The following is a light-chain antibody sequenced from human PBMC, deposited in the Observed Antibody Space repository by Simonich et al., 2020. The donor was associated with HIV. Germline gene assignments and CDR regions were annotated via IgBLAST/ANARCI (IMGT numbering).Light chain of an antibody. V-gene: IGKV1-39*01. Sequence: DIQITQSPSSLSASVGDRVTIICRASQSISSYLNWYQQKPGKAPKLLIYAASSLQSGVPSRFSGSGSGTDFTLTISSLQAEDVAVYYCQQYYSTPRTFGQGTKVEIK. CDR1: QSISSY. CDR3: QQYYSTPRT. J-gene: IGKJ1*01. CDR2: AAS.